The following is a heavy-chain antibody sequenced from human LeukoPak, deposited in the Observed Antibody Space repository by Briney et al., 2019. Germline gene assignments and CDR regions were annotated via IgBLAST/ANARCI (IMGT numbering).Heavy chain of an antibody. V-gene: IGHV3-20*04. CDR3: ARQGPNWNYGDWWYFDL. D-gene: IGHD1-7*01. CDR2: INWNGGST. CDR1: GFTFDDYG. Sequence: PGGSLRLSCAASGFTFDDYGMSWVRQAPGKGLEWVSGINWNGGSTGYADSVKGRFTISRDNAKNSLYLQMNSLRAEDTALYYCARQGPNWNYGDWWYFDLWGRGTLVTVSS. J-gene: IGHJ2*01.